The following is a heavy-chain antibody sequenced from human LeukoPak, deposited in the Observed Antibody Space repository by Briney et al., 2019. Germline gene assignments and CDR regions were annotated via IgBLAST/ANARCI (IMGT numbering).Heavy chain of an antibody. J-gene: IGHJ4*02. V-gene: IGHV3-7*05. CDR1: GFKFDNSW. CDR2: IREDGSQI. D-gene: IGHD2-15*01. CDR3: ARGGMIPTP. Sequence: GGSLRLSCVASGFKFDNSWMTWVRQAPGKGLEWVANIREDGSQIYYVDSVKGRFTVSRDNAKNSLCLQMSSLRAEDTAVYYCARGGMIPTPGGQGTLVTVSS.